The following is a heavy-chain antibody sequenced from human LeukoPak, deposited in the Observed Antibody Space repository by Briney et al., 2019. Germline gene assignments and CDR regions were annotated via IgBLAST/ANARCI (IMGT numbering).Heavy chain of an antibody. CDR2: ISGSGSST. Sequence: GGSLRLSCAASGFTFSNYAMTWVRQAPGKGLEWVSEISGSGSSTFYADSVKGRFTISRDNSKNTLFLQVKSLTAEDTAVYYCAKDEGFFDVLTGPDHWGQGTLVTVSS. CDR3: AKDEGFFDVLTGPDH. J-gene: IGHJ4*02. V-gene: IGHV3-23*01. CDR1: GFTFSNYA. D-gene: IGHD3-9*01.